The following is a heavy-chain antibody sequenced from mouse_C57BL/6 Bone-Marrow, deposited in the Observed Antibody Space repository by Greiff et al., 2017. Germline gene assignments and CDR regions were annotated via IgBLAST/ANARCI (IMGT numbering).Heavy chain of an antibody. CDR3: AREIYYGSYYYAMDY. J-gene: IGHJ4*01. Sequence: VQVVESGAELVRPGASVKLSCKASGYTFTDYYINWVKQRPGQGLEWIARIYPGSGNTYYNEKFKGKATLTAEKSSSTAYMQLSSLTSEDSAVYFCAREIYYGSYYYAMDYWGQGTSVTVSS. CDR1: GYTFTDYY. V-gene: IGHV1-76*01. CDR2: IYPGSGNT. D-gene: IGHD2-2*01.